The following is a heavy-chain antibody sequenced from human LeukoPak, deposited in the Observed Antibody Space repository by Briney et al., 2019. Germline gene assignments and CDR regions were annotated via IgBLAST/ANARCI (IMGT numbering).Heavy chain of an antibody. D-gene: IGHD1-26*01. CDR1: GFTFSSYS. CDR2: ISSSSSYI. Sequence: PGGSLRLSCAASGFTFSSYSMNWVRQAPGKGPEWVSSISSSSSYIYYADSVKGRFTISRDNAKNSLYLQMNSLRAEDTAVYYCAKGDTTWELPHDYWGQGTLVTVSS. J-gene: IGHJ4*02. V-gene: IGHV3-21*04. CDR3: AKGDTTWELPHDY.